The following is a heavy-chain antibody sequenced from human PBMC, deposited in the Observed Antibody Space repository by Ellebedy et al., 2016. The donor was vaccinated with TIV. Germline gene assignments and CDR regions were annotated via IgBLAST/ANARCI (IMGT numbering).Heavy chain of an antibody. CDR2: IYSGGST. Sequence: GESLKISCAASGFTFSRYSMIWVRQAPGKGLEWVSVIYSGGSTYYADSVKGRFTISRDNSKNTLYLQMNSLRAEDTAVYYCAKTREGSSSIAAADPYYYYGMDVWGQGTTVTVSS. CDR3: AKTREGSSSIAAADPYYYYGMDV. J-gene: IGHJ6*02. D-gene: IGHD6-13*01. V-gene: IGHV3-66*02. CDR1: GFTFSRYS.